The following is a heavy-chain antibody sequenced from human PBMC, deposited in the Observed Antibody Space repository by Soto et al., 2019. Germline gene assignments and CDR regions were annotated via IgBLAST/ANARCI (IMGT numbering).Heavy chain of an antibody. D-gene: IGHD4-17*01. V-gene: IGHV3-33*01. CDR1: GFTFSNYG. Sequence: QVQVVESGGGVVQPGRSLRLSCAASGFTFSNYGMHWVRQAPGKGLEWVAVIWYDGTNKYYADSVKGRFTISRDNSEKTLYLRMNSLRAEDTAVYYCARAYRVYGASMFRDYYMDVWGKGTTVTVSS. J-gene: IGHJ6*03. CDR2: IWYDGTNK. CDR3: ARAYRVYGASMFRDYYMDV.